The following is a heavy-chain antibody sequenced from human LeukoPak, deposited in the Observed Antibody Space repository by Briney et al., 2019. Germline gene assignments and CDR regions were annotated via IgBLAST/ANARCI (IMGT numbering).Heavy chain of an antibody. CDR2: IYTSGST. CDR3: AREARETCFDY. Sequence: SQTLSLTCTVSAGSISSGSYYWSWIRQPAGKGLEWIGRIYTSGSTNYNPSLKSRVTISVDTSKNQFSLKLSSVTAADTAVYYCAREARETCFDYWGQGTLVTVSS. CDR1: AGSISSGSYY. V-gene: IGHV4-61*02. D-gene: IGHD1-26*01. J-gene: IGHJ4*02.